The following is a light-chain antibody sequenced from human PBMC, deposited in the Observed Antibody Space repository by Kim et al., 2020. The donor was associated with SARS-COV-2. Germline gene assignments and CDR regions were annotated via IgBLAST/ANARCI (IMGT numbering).Light chain of an antibody. V-gene: IGLV2-14*01. CDR2: EVS. CDR1: SSDVGYSKY. J-gene: IGLJ1*01. CDR3: SSYTSRDTYV. Sequence: QSALTQPASVSGSPGQSITISCTGTSSDVGYSKYVSWFQQHPGKAPKLMIYEVSNRPSGVSNRFSGSKSDNTASLTISGLQAEDEADYYCSSYTSRDTYVFGTGTKVTVL.